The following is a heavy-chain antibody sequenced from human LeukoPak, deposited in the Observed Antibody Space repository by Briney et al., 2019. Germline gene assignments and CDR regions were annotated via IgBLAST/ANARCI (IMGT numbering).Heavy chain of an antibody. CDR3: ARDSGWGNYRSVDYFDY. CDR2: IFPNTGDT. J-gene: IGHJ4*02. D-gene: IGHD3-16*02. CDR1: GYTFTGYY. Sequence: RASVKVSCKASGYTFTGYYIHWVRQAPGQGLEWLGSIFPNTGDTRYAQKFQGRVTMTRDTSISTASMELRRLKSDDSAVYYCARDSGWGNYRSVDYFDYWGQGTLVTVSS. V-gene: IGHV1-2*02.